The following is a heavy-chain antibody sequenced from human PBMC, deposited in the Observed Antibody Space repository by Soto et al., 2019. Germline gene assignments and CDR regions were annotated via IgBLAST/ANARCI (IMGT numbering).Heavy chain of an antibody. CDR1: GFTVSSNY. V-gene: IGHV3-66*01. J-gene: IGHJ5*02. CDR2: IYSGGST. D-gene: IGHD6-13*01. Sequence: EVQLVESGGGLVQPGGSLRLSCAASGFTVSSNYMSWVRQAPGKGLEWVSVIYSGGSTYYADSVKGRFTISRDNSENTVYLQRSSVRAEDTAGYYCARDRRDPGIAAAGTGATWFDPWGQGTLVTVSS. CDR3: ARDRRDPGIAAAGTGATWFDP.